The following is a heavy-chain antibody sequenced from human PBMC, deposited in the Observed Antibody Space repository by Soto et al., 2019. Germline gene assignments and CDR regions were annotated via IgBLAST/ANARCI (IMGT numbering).Heavy chain of an antibody. D-gene: IGHD1-26*01. J-gene: IGHJ4*02. Sequence: PSETLSLTCSVSGGSVSSAKYYWSWIRQPPGKGLDWIGHIYNTGNTKYNLSLKSRVTISVDTSKNQFSLRLNSVTAADTAVYYCARTREGRYYHGISDYWVQAILVTVYS. CDR2: IYNTGNT. V-gene: IGHV4-61*01. CDR3: ARTREGRYYHGISDY. CDR1: GGSVSSAKYY.